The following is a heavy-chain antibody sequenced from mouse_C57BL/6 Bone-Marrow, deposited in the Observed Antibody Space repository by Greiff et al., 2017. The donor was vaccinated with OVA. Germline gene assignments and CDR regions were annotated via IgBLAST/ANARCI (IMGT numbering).Heavy chain of an antibody. J-gene: IGHJ2*01. V-gene: IGHV5-16*01. CDR3: ARDRGSGLYYFDY. D-gene: IGHD3-2*02. CDR1: GFTFSDYY. CDR2: INYDGSST. Sequence: EVQLVESEGGLVQPGSSMKLSCTASGFTFSDYYMAWVRQVPEKGLEWVANINYDGSSTYYLDSLKSRFIISRDNAKNILYLQMSSLKSEDTATYYCARDRGSGLYYFDYWGQGTTLTVSS.